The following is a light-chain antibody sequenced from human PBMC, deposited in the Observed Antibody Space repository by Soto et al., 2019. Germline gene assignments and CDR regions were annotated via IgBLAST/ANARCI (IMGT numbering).Light chain of an antibody. J-gene: IGKJ2*01. CDR2: DAS. CDR3: QQRGNLYT. Sequence: PGERATLSCRASQSVGDYLAWYQQQPGQPPRLLISDASNRAAGIPARFSGSGSGTDFTLTISSLEPEDFAVYYCQQRGNLYTFGQGIKLEMK. CDR1: QSVGDY. V-gene: IGKV3-11*01.